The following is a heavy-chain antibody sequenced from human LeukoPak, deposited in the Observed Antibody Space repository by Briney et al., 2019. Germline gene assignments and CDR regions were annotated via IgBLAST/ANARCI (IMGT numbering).Heavy chain of an antibody. CDR2: IYYSGST. CDR3: ARETYGDYEVGMDV. CDR1: GGSISSYY. J-gene: IGHJ6*04. D-gene: IGHD4-17*01. Sequence: PSETLSLTCTVSGGSISSYYWSWIQQPPGKGLEWIGYIYYSGSTNYNPSLKSRVTISVDTSKNQFSLKLSSVTAADTAVYYCARETYGDYEVGMDVWGKGTTVTVSS. V-gene: IGHV4-59*01.